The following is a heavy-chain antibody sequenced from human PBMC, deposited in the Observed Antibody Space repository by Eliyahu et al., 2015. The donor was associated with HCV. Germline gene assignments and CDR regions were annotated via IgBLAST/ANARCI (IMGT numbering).Heavy chain of an antibody. Sequence: QVQLQESGPGLVKPSGTLSLTCAVSGGSISSSNWWSWVRQPPGKGLEWIGEIYHSGSTNYNPSLKSRVTISVDKSKNQFSLKLSSVTAADTAVYYCARGLHSWGIAARFYYYMDVWGKGTTVTVSS. CDR2: IYHSGST. J-gene: IGHJ6*03. CDR3: ARGLHSWGIAARFYYYMDV. V-gene: IGHV4-4*02. CDR1: GGSISSSNW. D-gene: IGHD6-6*01.